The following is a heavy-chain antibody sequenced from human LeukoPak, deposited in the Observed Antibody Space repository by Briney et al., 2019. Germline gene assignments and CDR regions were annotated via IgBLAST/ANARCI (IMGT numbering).Heavy chain of an antibody. J-gene: IGHJ4*02. Sequence: GGSLRLSCAASGFTFSSYEMNWVRQAPGKGLEWVAVISYDGSNKYYADSVKGRFTISRDNSKNTLYLQMNSLRAEDTALYYCAKDGGRGSCAFDYWGQGTLVTVSS. CDR3: AKDGGRGSCAFDY. D-gene: IGHD1-26*01. V-gene: IGHV3-30*04. CDR1: GFTFSSYE. CDR2: ISYDGSNK.